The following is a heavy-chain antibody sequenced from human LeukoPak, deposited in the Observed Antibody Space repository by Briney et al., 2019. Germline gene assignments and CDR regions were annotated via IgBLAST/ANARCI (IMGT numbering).Heavy chain of an antibody. J-gene: IGHJ5*02. CDR1: GGSISSGNYY. Sequence: KPSETLSLTCTVSGGSISSGNYYWSWIRQPAGMGLEWIGRIYISGGTEYNPSLKSRVTISIDTSKNQFYLRLSSVTAADTAVYYCARVRRNSGNKYFDPWGQGTRVTVSS. CDR3: ARVRRNSGNKYFDP. V-gene: IGHV4-61*02. D-gene: IGHD5-12*01. CDR2: IYISGGT.